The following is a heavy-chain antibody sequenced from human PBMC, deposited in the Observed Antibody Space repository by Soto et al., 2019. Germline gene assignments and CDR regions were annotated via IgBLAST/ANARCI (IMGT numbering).Heavy chain of an antibody. J-gene: IGHJ5*02. CDR3: ARTHDFWSGYYPRGWFDP. Sequence: SETLSLTCAVYGGSFSGYYWSWIRQPPGKGLEWIGEINHSGSTNYNPSLKSRVTISVDTSKNQFSLKLSSVTAADTAVYYCARTHDFWSGYYPRGWFDPWGQGTLVTAPQ. V-gene: IGHV4-34*01. CDR1: GGSFSGYY. D-gene: IGHD3-3*01. CDR2: INHSGST.